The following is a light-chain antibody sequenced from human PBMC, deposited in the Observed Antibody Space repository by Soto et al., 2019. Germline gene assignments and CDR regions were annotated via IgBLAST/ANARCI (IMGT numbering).Light chain of an antibody. V-gene: IGLV2-14*01. Sequence: QSVLTQPASVSGSPGQSVTISCTGTSSDIGAYKYVSWYQHHPGKSPRLMIYEVSNRPSGVSNRFSASKSGNTASLTISGLQAEDEADYYCCSYTSSSTYVFGTGTKLTVL. CDR3: CSYTSSSTYV. CDR1: SSDIGAYKY. J-gene: IGLJ1*01. CDR2: EVS.